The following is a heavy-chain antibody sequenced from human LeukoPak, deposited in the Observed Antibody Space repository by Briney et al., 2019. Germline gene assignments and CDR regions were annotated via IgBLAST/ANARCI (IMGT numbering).Heavy chain of an antibody. Sequence: SETLSLTCSVSDDSISRRGYYWSWIRQRPGMGLEWMGYIYYNGRSGNTYYNLALKSRVTMSIDTGEKHFSLRLTSVTAADTAVYYCANSLPTVSTRNYFDYWGQGTLVIVSS. CDR3: ANSLPTVSTRNYFDY. CDR1: DDSISRRGYY. D-gene: IGHD5/OR15-5a*01. CDR2: IYYNGRSGNT. J-gene: IGHJ4*02. V-gene: IGHV4-31*03.